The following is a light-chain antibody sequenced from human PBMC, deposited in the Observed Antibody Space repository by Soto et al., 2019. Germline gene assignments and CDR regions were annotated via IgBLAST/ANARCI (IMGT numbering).Light chain of an antibody. J-gene: IGKJ3*01. Sequence: EIVLTQSPATLSLSPGERATLSCRASQSVSSYLAWYQQKPGQAPRLLIYDASNRATGIPARFSGSGSGTDFTLTSSSLEPEDFAVYYCQQRSNWPPFTFGPGTNVDIK. CDR1: QSVSSY. CDR2: DAS. CDR3: QQRSNWPPFT. V-gene: IGKV3-11*01.